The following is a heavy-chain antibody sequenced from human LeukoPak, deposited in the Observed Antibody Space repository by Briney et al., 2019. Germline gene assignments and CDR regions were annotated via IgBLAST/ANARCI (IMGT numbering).Heavy chain of an antibody. D-gene: IGHD6-19*01. J-gene: IGHJ4*02. CDR1: GFTFSSYA. CDR3: AKCPWPGSGWYSDY. Sequence: GGSLRLSCAASGFTFSSYAMSWVRQAPGKGLEWVSAISGSGGSTYYADSVKGRFTISRDNSKNTLYLQMNSLRAEDTAVYYCAKCPWPGSGWYSDYWGQGTLVTVSS. V-gene: IGHV3-23*01. CDR2: ISGSGGST.